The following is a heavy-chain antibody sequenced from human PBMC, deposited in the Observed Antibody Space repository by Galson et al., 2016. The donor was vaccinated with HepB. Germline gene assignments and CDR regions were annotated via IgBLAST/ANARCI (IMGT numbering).Heavy chain of an antibody. CDR2: ISDSGSSR. CDR1: GFVFSDYF. V-gene: IGHV3-11*01. J-gene: IGHJ3*01. Sequence: SLRLSCAASGFVFSDYFMSWIRQVPGKGLEWVSFISDSGSSRLYADSVKGRFTISRDTAKNSVYLQMNGLRVEDTAVYYCAREGLFSSGYYDVFDLWGQGTMVTVSP. CDR3: AREGLFSSGYYDVFDL. D-gene: IGHD3-22*01.